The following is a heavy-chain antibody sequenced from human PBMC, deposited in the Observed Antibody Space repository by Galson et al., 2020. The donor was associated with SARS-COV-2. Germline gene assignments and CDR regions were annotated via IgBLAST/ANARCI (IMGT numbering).Heavy chain of an antibody. CDR3: ATDKGEAFDV. J-gene: IGHJ3*01. CDR1: GDSISSGTFA. CDR2: VYYSGTT. D-gene: IGHD1-26*01. Sequence: ASETLSLTCSVPGDSISSGTFACAWIRQHPGKGLEWIGYVYYSGTTSYNPSLKSRVIMSMDTSKNQFSLRLSAVTAADTAMYYCATDKGEAFDVWGQGAMVTVSS. V-gene: IGHV4-31*03.